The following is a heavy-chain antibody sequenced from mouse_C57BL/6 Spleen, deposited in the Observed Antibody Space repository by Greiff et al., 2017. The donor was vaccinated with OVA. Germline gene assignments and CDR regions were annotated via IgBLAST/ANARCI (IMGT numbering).Heavy chain of an antibody. CDR2: IRSKSNNYAT. CDR1: GFSFNTYA. CDR3: VRQGGQLDY. Sequence: EVQRVESGGGLVQPKGSLKLSCAASGFSFNTYAMNWVRQAPGKGLEWVARIRSKSNNYATYYADSVKDRFTISRDDSESMLYLQMNNLKTEDTAMYYCVRQGGQLDYWGQGTTLTVSS. D-gene: IGHD3-3*01. V-gene: IGHV10-1*01. J-gene: IGHJ2*01.